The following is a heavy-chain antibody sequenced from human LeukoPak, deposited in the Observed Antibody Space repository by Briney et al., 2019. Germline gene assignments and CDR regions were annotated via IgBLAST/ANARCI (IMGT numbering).Heavy chain of an antibody. J-gene: IGHJ4*02. Sequence: PSETLSLTCAVYGGSFSGYYWSWIRQPPGKGLEWIGEINHSGSTNYNPSLKSRVTISVDTSKNQFSLKLSSVTAADTAVYYCARGRRTIFGVVIGFDFDYWGQRTLVTVSS. CDR1: GGSFSGYY. CDR2: INHSGST. CDR3: ARGRRTIFGVVIGFDFDY. D-gene: IGHD3-3*01. V-gene: IGHV4-34*01.